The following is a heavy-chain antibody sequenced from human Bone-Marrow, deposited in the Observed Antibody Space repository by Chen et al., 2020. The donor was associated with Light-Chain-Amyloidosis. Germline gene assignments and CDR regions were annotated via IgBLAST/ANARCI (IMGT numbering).Heavy chain of an antibody. CDR3: ARRRDGYNFDY. CDR2: IYPDDSDA. D-gene: IGHD5-12*01. J-gene: IGHJ4*02. V-gene: IGHV5-51*01. Sequence: VQLAQSGPEVKKPGEFLKISCKGSGYTFPNYWIGWVRQMPGKGLAWMGVIYPDDSDARYSPSFEGQVTIAADKSSATAYLQWRSLKASDTAMYYCARRRDGYNFDYWGQGTLVTVSS. CDR1: GYTFPNYW.